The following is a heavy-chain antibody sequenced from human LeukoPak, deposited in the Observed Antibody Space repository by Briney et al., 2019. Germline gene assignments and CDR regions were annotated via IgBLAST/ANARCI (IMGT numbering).Heavy chain of an antibody. Sequence: SESLSLTCTVSGGSISSYYWSWIRQPPGKGLEWIGYIYYSGSTNYNPSLKSRVTISVDTSKNQFSLKLSSVTAADTAVYYCARGRGGYEGDAFDIWGQGTMVTVSS. D-gene: IGHD5-12*01. V-gene: IGHV4-59*01. CDR1: GGSISSYY. J-gene: IGHJ3*02. CDR2: IYYSGST. CDR3: ARGRGGYEGDAFDI.